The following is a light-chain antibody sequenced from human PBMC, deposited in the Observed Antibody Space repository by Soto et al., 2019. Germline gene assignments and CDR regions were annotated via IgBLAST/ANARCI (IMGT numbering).Light chain of an antibody. Sequence: QSALTQPASVSGSPGQSITVSCTGTNTDVGGYNYVSWYQQHPGKAPRLLIYHVGQRPSGVPDRFSGSKSGTTASLTISGLQADDEAEYFCSSYTAGRTVVFGGGTKLTVL. CDR3: SSYTAGRTVV. J-gene: IGLJ2*01. CDR1: NTDVGGYNY. CDR2: HVG. V-gene: IGLV2-11*01.